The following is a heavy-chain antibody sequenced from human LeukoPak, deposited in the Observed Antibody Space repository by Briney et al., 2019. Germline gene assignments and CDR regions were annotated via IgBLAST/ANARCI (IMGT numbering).Heavy chain of an antibody. CDR2: ISGNGANT. V-gene: IGHV3-23*01. D-gene: IGHD6-25*01. Sequence: HAGGSLRLSCAASGFTISSYAMTWVRQAPGKGLEWVSTISGNGANTYFADSVKGRFTISRDNSKNTLYLQMNSLRAEDTAIYFCANRGRLAAASYYFDSWGQGTLVTVSS. J-gene: IGHJ4*02. CDR1: GFTISSYA. CDR3: ANRGRLAAASYYFDS.